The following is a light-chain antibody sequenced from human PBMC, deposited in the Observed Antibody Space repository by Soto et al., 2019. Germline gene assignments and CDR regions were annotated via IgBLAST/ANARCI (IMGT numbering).Light chain of an antibody. J-gene: IGKJ1*01. V-gene: IGKV2-24*01. Sequence: VLTQTPLSSPVTLGQPASISCRSSQSLVHDNGNNYLSWLQQRPGQPPRLLIYRSSNRFSGVSDRFIDSVAGPDYKLRISRVEAADGGVYYCMQATHFPRTFGQGTKGEIK. CDR1: QSLVHDNGNNY. CDR3: MQATHFPRT. CDR2: RSS.